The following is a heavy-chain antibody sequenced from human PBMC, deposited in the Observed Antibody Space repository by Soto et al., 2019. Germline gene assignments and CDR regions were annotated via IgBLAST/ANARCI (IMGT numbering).Heavy chain of an antibody. D-gene: IGHD3-16*01. J-gene: IGHJ6*02. CDR2: IIPIFGTA. CDR3: ARRLGGGYGMDV. Sequence: QVQLVQSGAEVKKPGSSVKVSCKASGGTFSSYAISWVRQAPGQGLEWMGGIIPIFGTANYAQKFQGRVTITAGESTSTADMELRSLRYEDTAVYYCARRLGGGYGMDVWGQGTTVTVSS. CDR1: GGTFSSYA. V-gene: IGHV1-69*12.